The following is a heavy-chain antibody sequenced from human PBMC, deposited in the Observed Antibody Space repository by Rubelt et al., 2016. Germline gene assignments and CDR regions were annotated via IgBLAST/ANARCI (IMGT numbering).Heavy chain of an antibody. D-gene: IGHD4-11*01. J-gene: IGHJ4*02. Sequence: GPGLVKPSETLSLTCSVSGSSISSDYYWGWIRQPPGKGLEWIGSLYHGGSTYYNPSLKSRVTISVDTSKNEFSLQLTSVTAADTAVYYCVRAPLQAPIDYWGQGTLVTVSS. CDR1: GSSISSDYY. CDR2: LYHGGST. CDR3: VRAPLQAPIDY. V-gene: IGHV4-38-2*02.